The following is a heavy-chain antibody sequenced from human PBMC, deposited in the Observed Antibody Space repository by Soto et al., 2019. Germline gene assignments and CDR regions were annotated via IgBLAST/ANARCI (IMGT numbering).Heavy chain of an antibody. CDR1: GFTFSSYS. CDR3: AREGAYRPYYYGMDV. V-gene: IGHV3-48*02. Sequence: GGSLRLSCAASGFTFSSYSMNWVRQAPGKGLEWVSYISSSSSTIYYADSVKGRFTISRDNAKNSLYLQMNSLSDEDTAVYYCAREGAYRPYYYGMDVWGQGTTVTVSS. J-gene: IGHJ6*02. D-gene: IGHD3-16*01. CDR2: ISSSSSTI.